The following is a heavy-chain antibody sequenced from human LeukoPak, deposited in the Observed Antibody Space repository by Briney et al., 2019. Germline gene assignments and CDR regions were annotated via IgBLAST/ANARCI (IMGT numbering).Heavy chain of an antibody. D-gene: IGHD1-26*01. J-gene: IGHJ5*02. CDR1: GGSISSYY. Sequence: SETLSLTCTVSGGSISSYYWSWIRQPPGKGLEWIGYIYYSGSTNYNPSLKSRVTISVDTSKNQFSLKLSSVTAADTAVYYCANYSPYSGIYRGVDPWGQGTLVTVSS. V-gene: IGHV4-59*08. CDR3: ANYSPYSGIYRGVDP. CDR2: IYYSGST.